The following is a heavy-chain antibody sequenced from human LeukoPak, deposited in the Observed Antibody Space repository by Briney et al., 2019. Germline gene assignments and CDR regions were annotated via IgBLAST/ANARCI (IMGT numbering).Heavy chain of an antibody. CDR2: ISSSSSTI. CDR1: GCTFSSYS. V-gene: IGHV3-48*01. CDR3: ARASVTTDYYYYYMDV. J-gene: IGHJ6*03. Sequence: PGGSLRLSCAASGCTFSSYSMNWVRQAPGKGLEWVSYISSSSSTIYYADSVKGRFTISRDNAKNSLYLQMNSLRAEDTAVYYCARASVTTDYYYYYMDVWGKGTTVTVSS. D-gene: IGHD4-17*01.